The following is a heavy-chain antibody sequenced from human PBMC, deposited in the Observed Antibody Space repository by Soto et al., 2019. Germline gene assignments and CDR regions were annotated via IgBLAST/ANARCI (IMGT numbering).Heavy chain of an antibody. Sequence: SLRLSCAASGFTFSRYWMHWVRQVPGKGLVWVSRIGSDGRSTNYADSVKGRFTISRDNAKNTLYLQMNSLRAEDTAVYYCARDVSNSVDYWGQGTLVTVSS. D-gene: IGHD4-4*01. V-gene: IGHV3-74*01. J-gene: IGHJ4*02. CDR2: IGSDGRST. CDR1: GFTFSRYW. CDR3: ARDVSNSVDY.